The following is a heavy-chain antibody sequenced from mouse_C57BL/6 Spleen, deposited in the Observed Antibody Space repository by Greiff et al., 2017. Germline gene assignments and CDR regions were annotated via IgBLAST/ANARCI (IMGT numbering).Heavy chain of an antibody. CDR3: AGGMGAGFAY. D-gene: IGHD2-3*01. Sequence: EVQLQESGPGMVKPSQSLSLTCTVTGYSITSGYDWHWIRHFPGNKLEWMGYISYSGSTNYNPSLKSRISITHDTSKNHFFLKLNSVTTEDTATYYCAGGMGAGFAYWGQGTLVTVSA. J-gene: IGHJ3*01. CDR2: ISYSGST. CDR1: GYSITSGYD. V-gene: IGHV3-1*01.